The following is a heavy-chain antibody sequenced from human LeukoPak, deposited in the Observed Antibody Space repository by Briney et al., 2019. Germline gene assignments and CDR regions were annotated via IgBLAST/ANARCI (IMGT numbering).Heavy chain of an antibody. CDR1: GFTFSSYA. V-gene: IGHV3-64*01. J-gene: IGHJ4*02. CDR2: ISSNGGST. D-gene: IGHD1-1*01. Sequence: PGGSLRLSRAASGFTFSSYAMHWVRQAPGKGLEYVSAISSNGGSTYYANSVKGRFTISRDNSKNTLYLQMGSLRAEDMAVYYCAREEVTGAPFDYWGQGTLVTVSS. CDR3: AREEVTGAPFDY.